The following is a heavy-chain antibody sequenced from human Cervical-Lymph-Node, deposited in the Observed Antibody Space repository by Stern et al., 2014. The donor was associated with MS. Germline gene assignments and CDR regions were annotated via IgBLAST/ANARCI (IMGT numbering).Heavy chain of an antibody. V-gene: IGHV4/OR15-8*02. D-gene: IGHD3-10*01. CDR2: IYHSGNT. CDR3: ARAPYFYGSGSFG. Sequence: VQLQESGPGLVKPSETLSLTCTVSGGAITRTNWRTWVRQPPGKGLEWIGEIYHSGNTHYKPSLKRRRTISMDKSNNSFSLNLNSVTAADTAVYYCARAPYFYGSGSFGWGQGILVIVSS. CDR1: GGAITRTNW. J-gene: IGHJ4*02.